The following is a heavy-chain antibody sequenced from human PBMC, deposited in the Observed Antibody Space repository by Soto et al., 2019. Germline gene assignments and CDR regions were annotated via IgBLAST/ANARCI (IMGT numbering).Heavy chain of an antibody. CDR3: ARDQVPGLDAFDI. J-gene: IGHJ3*02. CDR1: GFTFSSYS. V-gene: IGHV3-21*01. Sequence: GGSLRLSCAASGFTFSSYSMNWVRQAPGKGLGWVSSISRSAGNTYYADSAKGRFTISRDNAKNSMYLQMNSLRAEDTAVYYCARDQVPGLDAFDIWGQGTMVTVSS. CDR2: ISRSAGNT.